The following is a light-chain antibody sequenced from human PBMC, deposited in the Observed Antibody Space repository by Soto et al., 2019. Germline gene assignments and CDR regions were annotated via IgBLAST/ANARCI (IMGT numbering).Light chain of an antibody. CDR2: STD. J-gene: IGLJ1*01. V-gene: IGLV1-44*01. Sequence: QSVLTQPPSVSGTPGQRVTISCSGSSSNIGSNTVHWYQHLPGTAPKLLIYSTDQRPSGVPERFSGSQSGTAASLAISGLQSEDESDYYCAAWDDSLSAYVFGTGTKVTVL. CDR1: SSNIGSNT. CDR3: AAWDDSLSAYV.